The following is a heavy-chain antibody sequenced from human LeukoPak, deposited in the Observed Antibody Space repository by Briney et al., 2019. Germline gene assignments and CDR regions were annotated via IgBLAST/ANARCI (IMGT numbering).Heavy chain of an antibody. CDR2: IKSKSDGGTT. Sequence: GGSLRLSCATSGFTSTNVWMGWVSHAPGEGREWVGRIKSKSDGGTTKYTAPVKGRFTISRDDSKNTLHLQMNSLKTEDTAVYYCSTDLAAMVRAIDYWGHGTLVTVSS. CDR3: STDLAAMVRAIDY. V-gene: IGHV3-15*01. J-gene: IGHJ4*01. D-gene: IGHD5-18*01. CDR1: GFTSTNVW.